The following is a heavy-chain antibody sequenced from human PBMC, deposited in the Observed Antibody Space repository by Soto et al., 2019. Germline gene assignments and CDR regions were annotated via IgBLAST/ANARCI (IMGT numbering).Heavy chain of an antibody. J-gene: IGHJ4*02. CDR2: ISYDGSNK. V-gene: IGHV3-30*03. Sequence: GGSLRLSCAASGFTFSNYGMHWVRQAPGKGLEWVAVISYDGSNKYYADSVEGRFTISRDNSKNTLYLQMNSLRIEDTAVYYCARGTSYSSGWISSIFDYWGQGTLVTVS. CDR3: ARGTSYSSGWISSIFDY. CDR1: GFTFSNYG. D-gene: IGHD6-19*01.